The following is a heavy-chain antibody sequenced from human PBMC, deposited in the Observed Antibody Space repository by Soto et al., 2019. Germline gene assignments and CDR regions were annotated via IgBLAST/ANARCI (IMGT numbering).Heavy chain of an antibody. CDR1: CGSIRRSSFQ. J-gene: IGHJ4*02. Sequence: ETLSLTCTVSCGSIRRSSFQCGWIRQHPGKGLEWIGSIYYSGSTYYNPSLKSRVTISVHTSNSQFSLELSSVTAADTAVYYCARGLISGSHYSGGWYYFDSWGQGTQVTVSS. V-gene: IGHV4-39*07. CDR2: IYYSGST. D-gene: IGHD1-26*01. CDR3: ARGLISGSHYSGGWYYFDS.